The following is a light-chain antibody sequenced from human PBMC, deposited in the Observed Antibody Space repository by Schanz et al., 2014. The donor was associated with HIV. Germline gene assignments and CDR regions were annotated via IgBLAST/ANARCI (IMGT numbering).Light chain of an antibody. Sequence: ETVLTQSPGSLSLSPGERATLSCRTSQSVGGSQLAWYQHKRGQAPRLLIYATSFRATGIPDRFSGSESGTDFTLTINRMEPEDYAVYYCQQYGSPPWTFGQGTKVEIK. CDR1: QSVGGSQ. J-gene: IGKJ1*01. V-gene: IGKV3-20*01. CDR2: ATS. CDR3: QQYGSPPWT.